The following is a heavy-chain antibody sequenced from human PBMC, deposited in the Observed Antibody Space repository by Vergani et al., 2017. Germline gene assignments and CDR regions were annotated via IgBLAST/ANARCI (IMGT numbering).Heavy chain of an antibody. CDR3: AKGDVAMVTRNSYYYGMDV. J-gene: IGHJ6*02. CDR1: GFTFSSFG. D-gene: IGHD5-18*01. CDR2: TQYDGNSK. V-gene: IGHV3-30*02. Sequence: QVRLVESGGGVVQPGGSLRLSCAASGFTFSSFGLHWVRQAPGKGLEWVAFTQYDGNSKYYLHSVEGRFTISRDNSENTLFLQMNNLRPEDTAVYYCAKGDVAMVTRNSYYYGMDVWGQGTMVTVFS.